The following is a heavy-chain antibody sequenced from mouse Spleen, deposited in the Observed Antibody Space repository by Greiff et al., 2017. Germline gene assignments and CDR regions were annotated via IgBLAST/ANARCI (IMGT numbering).Heavy chain of an antibody. CDR3: ARGGLYSNYVGY. CDR1: GYSFTGYY. Sequence: EVQLVESGPELVKPGASVKISCKASGYSFTGYYMNWVKQSPEKSLEWIGEINPSTGGTTYNQKFKAKATLTVDKSSSTAYMQLKSLTSEDSAVYYCARGGLYSNYVGYWGQGTTLTVSS. CDR2: INPSTGGT. D-gene: IGHD2-5*01. J-gene: IGHJ2*01. V-gene: IGHV1-42*01.